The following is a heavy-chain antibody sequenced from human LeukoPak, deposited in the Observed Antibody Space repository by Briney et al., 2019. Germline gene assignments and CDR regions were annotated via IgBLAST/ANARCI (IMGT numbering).Heavy chain of an antibody. CDR2: IYNGGST. J-gene: IGHJ5*02. V-gene: IGHV4-4*07. CDR1: GGSISSYY. CDR3: ARDSGTTGEVKFDP. D-gene: IGHD3-10*01. Sequence: PSETLSLTCTVSGGSISSYYLSWLRQPAGKGLEWIGRIYNGGSTDYNPSLRSRVTISVDTSTNQLSLRLSSVTAADTAVYYCARDSGTTGEVKFDPWGQGSLVTVSS.